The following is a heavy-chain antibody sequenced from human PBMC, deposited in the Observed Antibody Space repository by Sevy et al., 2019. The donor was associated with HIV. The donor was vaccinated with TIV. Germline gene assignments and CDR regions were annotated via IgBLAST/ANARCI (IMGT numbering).Heavy chain of an antibody. CDR2: TSYDGSHK. V-gene: IGHV3-30*04. CDR1: GFIFSNFA. J-gene: IGHJ1*01. D-gene: IGHD1-26*01. Sequence: GGSLRLSCTVSGFIFSNFAMHWVRQAPGKGLEWVAVTSYDGSHKYYADSVEGRFIVSRDNSRNILSLEMSSLTRDDTAVYYCARGENDDEFFQYWGQGTLVTVSS. CDR3: ARGENDDEFFQY.